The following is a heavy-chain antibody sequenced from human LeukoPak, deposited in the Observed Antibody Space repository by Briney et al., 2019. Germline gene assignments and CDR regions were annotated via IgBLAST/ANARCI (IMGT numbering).Heavy chain of an antibody. CDR1: GGTFSSYA. D-gene: IGHD4-17*01. J-gene: IGHJ4*02. CDR3: ARNGDYGDYYYFDY. CDR2: TIPIFGTA. Sequence: SVKVSCKASGGTFSSYAISWVRQAPGQGLEWMGGTIPIFGTANYAQKFQGRVTITADESTSTAYMELSSLRSEDTAVYYCARNGDYGDYYYFDYWGQGTLVTISS. V-gene: IGHV1-69*13.